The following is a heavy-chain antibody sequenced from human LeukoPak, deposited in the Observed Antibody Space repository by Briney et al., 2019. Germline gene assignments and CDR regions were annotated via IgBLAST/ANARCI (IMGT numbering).Heavy chain of an antibody. CDR1: RFTFSTYT. V-gene: IGHV3-48*02. CDR3: ARDGLHTAHFDY. D-gene: IGHD5-18*01. J-gene: IGHJ4*02. Sequence: GGSLRLSCAASRFTFSTYTINSVRQAPGKGLEWVSTVSDSSGVHYSDSVKGRFTISRDSARNSLYLQMNSLREQDTAVYYCARDGLHTAHFDYWGQGTLVTVSS. CDR2: VSDSSGV.